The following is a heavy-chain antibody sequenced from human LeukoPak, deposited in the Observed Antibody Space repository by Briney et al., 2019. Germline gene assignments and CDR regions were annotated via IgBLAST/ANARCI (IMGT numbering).Heavy chain of an antibody. CDR1: GYQFRIYA. D-gene: IGHD5-24*01. J-gene: IGHJ3*01. CDR2: IRSDGSNK. V-gene: IGHV3-30*02. Sequence: GGTLRLSRTVSGYQFRIYARHWAPQAPGKGLEWVAFIRSDGSNKQSADSVKGRFTVSRDNSKNTFYLQMSSLRAEDTAVYFCAKGFAGGTWLQDTSFDLWGQGTMVTVSS. CDR3: AKGFAGGTWLQDTSFDL.